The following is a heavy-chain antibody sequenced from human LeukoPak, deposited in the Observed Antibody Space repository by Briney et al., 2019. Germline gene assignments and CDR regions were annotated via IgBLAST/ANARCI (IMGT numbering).Heavy chain of an antibody. CDR2: IYYSGST. CDR3: ARGDVVVPAAIGVNWFDP. J-gene: IGHJ5*02. D-gene: IGHD2-2*02. CDR1: GGSISSYY. Sequence: SETLSLTCTVSGGSISSYYWSWIRQPPGKGLEWIGYIYYSGSTNYNPSLKSRVTMSVDTSKKQFSLKLSSVTAADTAVYYCARGDVVVPAAIGVNWFDPWGQGTLVTVSS. V-gene: IGHV4-59*01.